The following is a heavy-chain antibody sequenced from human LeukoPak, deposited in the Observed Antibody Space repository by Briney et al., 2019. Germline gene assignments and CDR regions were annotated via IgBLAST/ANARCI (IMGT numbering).Heavy chain of an antibody. CDR3: ASDIPAAEIA. CDR1: GYTFTSYG. V-gene: IGHV1-18*01. J-gene: IGHJ5*02. CDR2: ISAYNGDT. Sequence: ASVKVSCMASGYTFTSYGISWVRQAPGQGLEWVGWISAYNGDTNYAQKLQGRVTMTTDTSTSTAYMELRSLRTDDTAVYYCASDIPAAEIAWGQGSLVTVSS. D-gene: IGHD2-2*01.